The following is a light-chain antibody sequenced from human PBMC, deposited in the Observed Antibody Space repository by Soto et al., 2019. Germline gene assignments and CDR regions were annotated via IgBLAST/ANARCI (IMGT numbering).Light chain of an antibody. CDR2: DTS. V-gene: IGKV3-15*01. Sequence: EIVMTQSPATLSVSPGERATLSCRASQSVSNNVAWYQQKPGRAPRLLICDTSTRATGIPARFSGSGSGTEFTLTISSLQSEDFALYYCQQYNNWPPYTFGQGTKVDIK. J-gene: IGKJ2*01. CDR1: QSVSNN. CDR3: QQYNNWPPYT.